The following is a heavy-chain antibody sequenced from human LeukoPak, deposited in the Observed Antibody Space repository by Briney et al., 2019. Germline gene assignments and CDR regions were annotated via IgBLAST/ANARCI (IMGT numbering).Heavy chain of an antibody. CDR1: GGSVSSGNFY. CDR3: ARDRGGDSFDI. CDR2: IHTSGNT. D-gene: IGHD2-21*01. V-gene: IGHV4-61*02. J-gene: IGHJ3*02. Sequence: PSETLSLTCTVSGGSVSSGNFYWTWIRQPAGNQLEWIGRIHTSGNTNHNPSLWSRVTISTDTSKNQFSLTLYFVTAADTAVYYCARDRGGDSFDIWGQGTTVTVSS.